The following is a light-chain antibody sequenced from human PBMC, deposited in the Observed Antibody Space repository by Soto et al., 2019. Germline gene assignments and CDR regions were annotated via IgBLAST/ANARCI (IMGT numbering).Light chain of an antibody. J-gene: IGLJ3*02. CDR2: EVS. CDR3: SSYTSSRILVV. CDR1: SSDVGGYNY. V-gene: IGLV2-14*01. Sequence: QSALTQPASVSGSPGQSITISCTGTSSDVGGYNYVSWYQQHPGKAPKLMIYEVSNRPSGVSNRFSGSKSGNTASLTISGLQAEDEADYYCSSYTSSRILVVFGGGTKLTVL.